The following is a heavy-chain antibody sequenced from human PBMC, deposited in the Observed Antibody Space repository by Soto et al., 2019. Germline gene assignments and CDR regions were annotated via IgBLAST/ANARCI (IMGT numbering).Heavy chain of an antibody. J-gene: IGHJ4*02. CDR3: NTPSRASCSGGNRYDY. V-gene: IGHV3-73*01. CDR1: GFTFSGSA. D-gene: IGHD2-15*01. CDR2: IRSKANNYAT. Sequence: LRLSCAASGFTFSGSAVHWVRQASGKGLEWVGRIRSKANNYATTYGAPVKGRFTISRDDSKNTAYLQMDSLKTEDTAVYFCNTPSRASCSGGNRYDYWGQGTLVTVSS.